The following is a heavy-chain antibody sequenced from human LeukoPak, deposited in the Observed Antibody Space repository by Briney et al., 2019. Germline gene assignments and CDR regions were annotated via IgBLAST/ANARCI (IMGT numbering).Heavy chain of an antibody. CDR1: GGSISSGDYY. CDR2: IYYSGST. Sequence: SQTLSLTCTVSGGSISSGDYYWRWIRQPPGEGLEWIGYIYYSGSTYYNPALKSRVTISVDTSKNQFSLKLSSVTAADTAVYYCARGPLTGILDYWGQGTLVTVSS. V-gene: IGHV4-30-4*01. J-gene: IGHJ4*02. D-gene: IGHD3-9*01. CDR3: ARGPLTGILDY.